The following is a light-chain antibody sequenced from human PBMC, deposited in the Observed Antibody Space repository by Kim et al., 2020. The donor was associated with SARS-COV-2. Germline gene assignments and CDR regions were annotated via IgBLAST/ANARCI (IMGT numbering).Light chain of an antibody. CDR2: DVN. J-gene: IGLJ3*02. CDR1: SSDIGGYNY. V-gene: IGLV2-14*03. CDR3: SSYTSSITVL. Sequence: QPVLTQPASVSGSPGQSITISCTGTSSDIGGYNYVSWYQHHPGRVPKLILYDVNKRPSAISDRFSGSQSGNTASLTISGLQAEDEADYYCSSYTSSITVLFGGGTQLTVL.